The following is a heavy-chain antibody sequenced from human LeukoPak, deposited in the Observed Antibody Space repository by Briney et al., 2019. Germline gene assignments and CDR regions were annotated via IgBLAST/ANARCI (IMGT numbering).Heavy chain of an antibody. J-gene: IGHJ4*02. D-gene: IGHD2-15*01. CDR1: GGSFSGYY. CDR2: INHSGST. V-gene: IGHV4-34*01. CDR3: ARDRGYCSGGSCQTLFDY. Sequence: PSETLSLTCAVYGGSFSGYYWSWIRQPPGKGLEWIGEINHSGSTNYNPSLKSRVTISVDTSKNQFSLKLSSVTAADTAVYYCARDRGYCSGGSCQTLFDYWGQGTLVTVSS.